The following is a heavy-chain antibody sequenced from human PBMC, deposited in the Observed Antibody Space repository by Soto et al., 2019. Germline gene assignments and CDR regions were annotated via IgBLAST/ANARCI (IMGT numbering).Heavy chain of an antibody. Sequence: GGSLRLSCAASGFSFSSYWMSWVRQASGRGLEWVANINQDATRQSYVDSVEGRFSISRDNAKNSVYLQMNNLRVDDTAVYYCARVGLFDGNKPITLEFWGQGTLVTVSS. CDR3: ARVGLFDGNKPITLEF. D-gene: IGHD3-10*01. V-gene: IGHV3-7*03. CDR1: GFSFSSYW. J-gene: IGHJ4*02. CDR2: INQDATRQ.